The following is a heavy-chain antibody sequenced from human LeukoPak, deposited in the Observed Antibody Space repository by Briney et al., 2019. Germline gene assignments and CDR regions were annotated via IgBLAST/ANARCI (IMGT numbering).Heavy chain of an antibody. CDR3: ARSIPYGTTWYGRSDY. CDR1: GFTFSSYG. D-gene: IGHD6-13*01. J-gene: IGHJ4*02. Sequence: GGSLRLSCAASGFTFSSYGMHWVRQAPGKGLEWVANIKPDGTTKFYVDSVKGRFTISRDNALNSLYLQMNSLRAEDTAIYYCARSIPYGTTWYGRSDYWGQGTLVTVSS. V-gene: IGHV3-7*03. CDR2: IKPDGTTK.